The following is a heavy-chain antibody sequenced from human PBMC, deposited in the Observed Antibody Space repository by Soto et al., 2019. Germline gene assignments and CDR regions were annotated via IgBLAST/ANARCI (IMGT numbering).Heavy chain of an antibody. V-gene: IGHV1-18*04. CDR1: GYTFTSYG. Sequence: GASVKVSCKASGYTFTSYGISWVRQAPGQGLEWMGWISAYNGNTNYAQKLQGRVTMTTDTSTSTAYMELRSLRSDDTAVYYCARSVWAVGAPDPFDYWGQGTLVTVSS. D-gene: IGHD1-26*01. J-gene: IGHJ4*02. CDR2: ISAYNGNT. CDR3: ARSVWAVGAPDPFDY.